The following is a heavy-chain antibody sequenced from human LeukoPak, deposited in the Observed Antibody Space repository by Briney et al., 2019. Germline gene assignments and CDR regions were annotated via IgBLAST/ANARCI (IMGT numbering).Heavy chain of an antibody. J-gene: IGHJ4*02. V-gene: IGHV3-20*04. Sequence: AGGSLRLSCAASGFTFDDYGMSWVRQAPGKGLEWVSGINWNGGSKGYADSVKGRFTISRDNAKNSLYLQMNSLRAEDTAVYYCAREVSLGYFDYWGQGTLVTVSS. CDR1: GFTFDDYG. CDR2: INWNGGSK. CDR3: AREVSLGYFDY.